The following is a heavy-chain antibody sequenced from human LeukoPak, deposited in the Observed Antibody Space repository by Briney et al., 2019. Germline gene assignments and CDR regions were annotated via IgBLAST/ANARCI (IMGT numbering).Heavy chain of an antibody. CDR3: ARRGFQFGYYYYGMDV. Sequence: PSETLSLTCTVSGGSISSYYWGWIRQPPGKGLEWIGSIYYSGSTYYNPSLKSRVTISVDTSKNQFSLKLSSVTAADTAVYYCARRGFQFGYYYYGMDVWGQGTTVTVSS. D-gene: IGHD3-16*01. CDR1: GGSISSYY. V-gene: IGHV4-39*01. CDR2: IYYSGST. J-gene: IGHJ6*02.